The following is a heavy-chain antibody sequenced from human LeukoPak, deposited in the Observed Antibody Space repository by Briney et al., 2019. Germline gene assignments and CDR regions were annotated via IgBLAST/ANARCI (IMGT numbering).Heavy chain of an antibody. CDR3: ARDHRIAVAGTLDY. CDR1: GFTFSSYS. J-gene: IGHJ4*02. V-gene: IGHV3-21*01. CDR2: ISSSSSYI. D-gene: IGHD6-19*01. Sequence: SGGSLRFSCAASGFTFSSYSMTWVRQAPGKGLEWVSSISSSSSYIYYADSVKGRFTISRDNAKNSLYLQMNSLRAEDTAVYYCARDHRIAVAGTLDYWGQGTLVTVSS.